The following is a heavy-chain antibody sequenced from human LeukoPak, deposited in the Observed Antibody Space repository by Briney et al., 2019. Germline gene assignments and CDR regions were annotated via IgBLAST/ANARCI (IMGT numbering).Heavy chain of an antibody. Sequence: GESLKISCKGSGYSFTSYWISWVRQMPGKGLEWMGRIDPSDSYTNYSPSFQGHVTISADKSISTAYLQWSSLKASDTAMYYCARQNCSGGSCCWKHYYYYGMDVWGKGTTVTVSS. J-gene: IGHJ6*04. D-gene: IGHD2-15*01. V-gene: IGHV5-10-1*01. CDR1: GYSFTSYW. CDR2: IDPSDSYT. CDR3: ARQNCSGGSCCWKHYYYYGMDV.